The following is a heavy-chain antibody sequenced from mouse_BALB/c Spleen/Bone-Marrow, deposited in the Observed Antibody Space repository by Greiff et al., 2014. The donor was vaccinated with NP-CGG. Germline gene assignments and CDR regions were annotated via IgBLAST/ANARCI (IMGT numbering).Heavy chain of an antibody. CDR3: TRSDYYDYQAWFAY. Sequence: GAELVKPGASVKLSCKTSGYTFTNYYIYWVKQRPGQGLEWIGEINPSNGGSNFNEKLKSKATLTVDKSSSTAYMQLSSLTSEDSAVYYCTRSDYYDYQAWFAYWGQGTLVTVSA. V-gene: IGHV1S81*02. J-gene: IGHJ3*01. CDR1: GYTFTNYY. CDR2: INPSNGGS. D-gene: IGHD2-4*01.